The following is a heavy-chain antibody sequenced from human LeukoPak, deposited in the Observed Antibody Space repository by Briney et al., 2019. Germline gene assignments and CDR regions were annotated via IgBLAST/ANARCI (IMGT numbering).Heavy chain of an antibody. CDR2: INSDGSSR. D-gene: IGHD3-22*01. V-gene: IGHV3-74*01. CDR1: GFTFSSYW. J-gene: IGHJ4*02. Sequence: GGSLRLSCAASGFTFSSYWMHWVRQAPGKGLVWVSRINSDGSSRSYADSVKGRFTISRDNSKNTLYLQMNSLRAEDTAVYYCAKEHDSSGYPDYWGQGTLVTVSS. CDR3: AKEHDSSGYPDY.